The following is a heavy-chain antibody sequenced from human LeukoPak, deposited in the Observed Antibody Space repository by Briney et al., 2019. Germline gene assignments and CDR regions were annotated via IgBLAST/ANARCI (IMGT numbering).Heavy chain of an antibody. V-gene: IGHV4-4*09. J-gene: IGHJ4*02. CDR2: ISSSGSV. D-gene: IGHD5-12*01. CDR3: ARIPLGYSGAYYFDY. Sequence: SETLSLTCTVSRGSLSGSIRSYYWSWLRQSPGKGVEWIGYISSSGSVNDNPSLRSRVTISVDTSKNQFFLSLSSVSAADTAVYYCARIPLGYSGAYYFDYWGQGTLVTVSP. CDR1: RGSLSGSIRSYY.